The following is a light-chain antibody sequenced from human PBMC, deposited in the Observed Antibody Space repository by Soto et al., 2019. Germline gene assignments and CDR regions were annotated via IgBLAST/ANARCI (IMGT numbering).Light chain of an antibody. CDR1: QSVSSSY. Sequence: ESVLTQSPGTLYLSPGERATLSCRASQSVSSSYLAWYQQKPGQAPRLLLYGASSRATGIPDRFSGSGSGTDFTLTISRREPEDCAVYYCQQYGSPPLTFGGGTKVEI. J-gene: IGKJ4*01. CDR3: QQYGSPPLT. V-gene: IGKV3-20*01. CDR2: GAS.